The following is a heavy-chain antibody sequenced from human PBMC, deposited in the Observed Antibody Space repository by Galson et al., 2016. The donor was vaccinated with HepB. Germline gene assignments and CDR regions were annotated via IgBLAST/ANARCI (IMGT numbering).Heavy chain of an antibody. CDR1: GGTFSSYA. Sequence: SVKVSCKASGGTFSSYAFSWVRQAPGQGLEWMGGIIPILNTAKYAQKFQGRVTTTADESSSTAYMELSSLRSEDTAVYYCARADSSRYGYYFQHWGQGTLVTVSS. CDR3: ARADSSRYGYYFQH. CDR2: IIPILNTA. J-gene: IGHJ1*01. D-gene: IGHD3-22*01. V-gene: IGHV1-69*13.